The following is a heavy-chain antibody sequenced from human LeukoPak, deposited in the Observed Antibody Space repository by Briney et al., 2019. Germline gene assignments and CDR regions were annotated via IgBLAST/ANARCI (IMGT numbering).Heavy chain of an antibody. V-gene: IGHV4-34*01. D-gene: IGHD6-19*01. CDR1: GGSFSGYY. CDR2: INHSGNT. J-gene: IGHJ5*02. Sequence: SETLSLTCAVYGGSFSGYYWSWIRQPPGKGLEWIGEINHSGNTSSNPSLKSRVTISVDTSKNQFSLKLSSVTAADTAVYYCARHRHEGSGWYYQADWFDPWGQGTLVTVSS. CDR3: ARHRHEGSGWYYQADWFDP.